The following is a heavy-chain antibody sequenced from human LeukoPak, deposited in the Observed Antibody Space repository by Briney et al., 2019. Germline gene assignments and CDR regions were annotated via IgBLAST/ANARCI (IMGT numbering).Heavy chain of an antibody. V-gene: IGHV4-61*09. Sequence: SETLSLTCTVSGGSISSGSYYWTWIRQPAGKGLEWIGHLYTSGTTTYNPSLQSRVTISADTSKHQFSLRLTSVTAADTAVYYCARAGGSVGWYGTIDSWGQGTLVTVSS. CDR1: GGSISSGSYY. CDR2: LYTSGTT. CDR3: ARAGGSVGWYGTIDS. D-gene: IGHD6-19*01. J-gene: IGHJ4*02.